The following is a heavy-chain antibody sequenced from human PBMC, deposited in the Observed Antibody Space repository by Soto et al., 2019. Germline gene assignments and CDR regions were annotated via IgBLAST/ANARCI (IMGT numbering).Heavy chain of an antibody. CDR3: ARGSGYTYGRSADY. D-gene: IGHD5-18*01. Sequence: GSLRLSCAASGFTFSSYWMHWVRQAPGKGLVWVSRINSDGSSTSYTDSVKGRFTISRDNAKNTLYLQMNSLRAEDTAVYYCARGSGYTYGRSADYWGQGTLVTVSS. J-gene: IGHJ4*02. V-gene: IGHV3-74*01. CDR2: INSDGSST. CDR1: GFTFSSYW.